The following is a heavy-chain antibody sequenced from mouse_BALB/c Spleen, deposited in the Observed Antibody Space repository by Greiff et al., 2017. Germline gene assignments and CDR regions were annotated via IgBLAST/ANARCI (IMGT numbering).Heavy chain of an antibody. J-gene: IGHJ4*01. V-gene: IGHV3-2*02. Sequence: VQLQQSGPGLVKPSQSLSLTCTVTGYSITSDYAWNWIRQFPGNKLEWMGYISYSGSTSYNPSLKSRISITRDTSKNQFFLQLNSVTTEDTATYYCARAEAYGSRISYAMDYWGQGTSVTVSS. CDR1: GYSITSDYA. CDR2: ISYSGST. CDR3: ARAEAYGSRISYAMDY. D-gene: IGHD1-1*01.